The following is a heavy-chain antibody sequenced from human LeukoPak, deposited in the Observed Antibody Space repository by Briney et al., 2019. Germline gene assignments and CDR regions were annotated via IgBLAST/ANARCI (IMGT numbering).Heavy chain of an antibody. Sequence: TGGSLRLSCAASGFTFSSYAMSWVRQAPGKGLEWVSAISGSGGSTYYADSVKGRFTISRDNSKNTLYLQMNSLRAEDTAVYYCAKDLSYGSGIDYWGQGTLVTVSS. D-gene: IGHD3-10*01. V-gene: IGHV3-23*01. CDR1: GFTFSSYA. J-gene: IGHJ4*02. CDR3: AKDLSYGSGIDY. CDR2: ISGSGGST.